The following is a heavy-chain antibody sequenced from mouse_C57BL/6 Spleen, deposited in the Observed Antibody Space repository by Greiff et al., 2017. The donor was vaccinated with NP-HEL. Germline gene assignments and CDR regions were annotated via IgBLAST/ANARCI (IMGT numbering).Heavy chain of an antibody. V-gene: IGHV1-55*01. J-gene: IGHJ2*01. Sequence: VQLQQPGAELVKPGASVKMSCKASGYTFTSYWITWVKQRPGQGLEWIGDIYPGSGSTNYNEKFKSKATLTVDTSSSTAYMQLSSLTSEDSAVYYCARRGVYYSNLGDYWGQGTTLTVSS. CDR1: GYTFTSYW. CDR3: ARRGVYYSNLGDY. CDR2: IYPGSGST. D-gene: IGHD2-5*01.